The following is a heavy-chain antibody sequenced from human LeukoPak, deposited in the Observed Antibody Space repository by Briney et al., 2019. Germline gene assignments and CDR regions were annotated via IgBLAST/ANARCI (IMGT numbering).Heavy chain of an antibody. Sequence: GASVKVSCKTSGYTFSNYGVSWVRQAPGQGLEWMGWISAYNNNTNYAQKFQGRLTMTTDTSTSTAYMELRSLRSDDTAVYYCARVGIAVAGRTPDYWGQGTLVTVSS. D-gene: IGHD6-19*01. CDR2: ISAYNNNT. CDR1: GYTFSNYG. V-gene: IGHV1-18*01. J-gene: IGHJ4*02. CDR3: ARVGIAVAGRTPDY.